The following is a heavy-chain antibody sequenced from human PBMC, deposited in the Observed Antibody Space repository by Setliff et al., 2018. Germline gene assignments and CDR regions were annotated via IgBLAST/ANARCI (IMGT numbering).Heavy chain of an antibody. CDR2: IHYSGSY. D-gene: IGHD3-10*01. CDR3: AIRFTVSRGVDCFDL. Sequence: PSETLSPTCPVSGDSIRTNYWTWIRQSPGKGLEWIGYIHYSGSYTYNPSLKSRVTISVDTSNNQFSLKLTSVTAADTAQYYSAIRFTVSRGVDCFDLWGQGAQVTVSS. V-gene: IGHV4-59*08. J-gene: IGHJ4*02. CDR1: GDSIRTNY.